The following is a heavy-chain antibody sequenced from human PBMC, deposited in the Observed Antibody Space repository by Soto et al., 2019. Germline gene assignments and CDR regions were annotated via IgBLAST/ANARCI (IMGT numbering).Heavy chain of an antibody. CDR2: VSGSGGST. J-gene: IGHJ5*01. D-gene: IGHD5-12*01. V-gene: IGHV3-23*01. CDR1: GFTFSSYA. CDR3: SKDRGRGYDWLDS. Sequence: EVQLLESGGGLVQPGGSLRLSCAASGFTFSSYAMSWVHQAPGKGLELVSAVSGSGGSTFYADSVKGLFTISRDTSKYTLFLQMNSLGAEDTAVYYCSKDRGRGYDWLDSWGQGTLVTVSS.